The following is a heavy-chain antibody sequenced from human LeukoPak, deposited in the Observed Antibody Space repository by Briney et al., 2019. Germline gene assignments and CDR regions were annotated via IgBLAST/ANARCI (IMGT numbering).Heavy chain of an antibody. V-gene: IGHV3-30*02. Sequence: GGSLRLSCAASGFTFSSYSMNWVRQAPGKGLEWVAFIRYDGSNKYYADSVKGRFTISRDNSKNTLYLQVNSLRAEDTAVYYCAKLDCGGDCYSRNYWGQGTLVTISS. CDR3: AKLDCGGDCYSRNY. J-gene: IGHJ4*02. CDR2: IRYDGSNK. CDR1: GFTFSSYS. D-gene: IGHD2-21*01.